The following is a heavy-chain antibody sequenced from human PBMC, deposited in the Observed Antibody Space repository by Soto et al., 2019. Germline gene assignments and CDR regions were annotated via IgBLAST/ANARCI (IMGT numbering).Heavy chain of an antibody. CDR3: ARDIGSYAYGEGY. Sequence: SATLSLTCSLSGVSIYSYWWSWIRQPAWKGLEWIGRVYSSGTTDYNPSLYSRATLSVETSKNQFSLKLSSVTAADTAVYYCARDIGSYAYGEGYWGQGIQVTVS. D-gene: IGHD3-10*01. CDR1: GVSIYSYW. CDR2: VYSSGTT. J-gene: IGHJ4*02. V-gene: IGHV4-4*07.